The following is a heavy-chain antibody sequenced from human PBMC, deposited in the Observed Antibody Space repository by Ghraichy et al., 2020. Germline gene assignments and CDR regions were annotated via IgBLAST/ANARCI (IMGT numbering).Heavy chain of an antibody. CDR1: GGSFSGYY. CDR3: ARRRRTAIAAAGPIDY. V-gene: IGHV4-34*01. Sequence: SETLSLTCAVYGGSFSGYYWSWIRQPPGKGLEWIGEINHSGSTNYNPSLKSRVTISVDTSKNQFSLKLSSVTAADTAVYYCARRRRTAIAAAGPIDYWGQGTLVTVSS. J-gene: IGHJ4*02. CDR2: INHSGST. D-gene: IGHD6-13*01.